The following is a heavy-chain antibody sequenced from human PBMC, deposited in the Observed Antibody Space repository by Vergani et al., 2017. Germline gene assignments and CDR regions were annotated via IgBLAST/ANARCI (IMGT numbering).Heavy chain of an antibody. V-gene: IGHV3-66*02. CDR1: GFTVSSNY. CDR2: IYSGGST. D-gene: IGHD3-16*01. CDR3: TRFAYTGGLTDAFDY. J-gene: IGHJ4*02. Sequence: EVQLVESGGGLVQPGGSLRLSCAASGFTVSSNYMSWVRQAPGKGLEWVSVIYSGGSTYYADSVKGRFTISRDNSKNTLYLQMNSLRAEDTAVYYCTRFAYTGGLTDAFDYWGQGTLVTVSS.